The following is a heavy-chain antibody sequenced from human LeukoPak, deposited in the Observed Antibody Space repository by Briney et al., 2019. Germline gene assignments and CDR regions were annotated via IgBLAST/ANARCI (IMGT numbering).Heavy chain of an antibody. Sequence: PGRSLRLSCAASGFTFSSYGMHWVRQAPGKGLEWVAVISYDGSNKYYADSVKGRFTISRDNSKNTLYLQMNSLRAEDTAVYYCANGRGLSGRVRAFDIWGQGIMVTVSS. J-gene: IGHJ3*02. V-gene: IGHV3-30*18. CDR3: ANGRGLSGRVRAFDI. CDR1: GFTFSSYG. D-gene: IGHD3-10*01. CDR2: ISYDGSNK.